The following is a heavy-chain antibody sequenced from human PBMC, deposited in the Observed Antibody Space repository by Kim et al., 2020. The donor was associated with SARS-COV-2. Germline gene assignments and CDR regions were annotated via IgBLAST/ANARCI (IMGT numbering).Heavy chain of an antibody. CDR1: GGSISNYY. Sequence: SETLSLTCTVSGGSISNYYWSWIRQPPGKGLEWIGYLYYSGSTNYDPSLKSRVTISADTSKNQFSLKLSSVTAADTAVYYCARDGVGGDSLTGYYFDAF. CDR3: ARDGVGGDSLTGYYFDAF. J-gene: IGHJ3*01. CDR2: LYYSGST. V-gene: IGHV4-59*01. D-gene: IGHD3-9*01.